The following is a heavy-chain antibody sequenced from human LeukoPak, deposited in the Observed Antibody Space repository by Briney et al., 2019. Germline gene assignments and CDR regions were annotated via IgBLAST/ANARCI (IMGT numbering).Heavy chain of an antibody. Sequence: GGSLRLSCAASGFTFDDYGMSWVRQAPGKGLEWVSSISRSSTYIYYADSVKGRFTISRDNAKNSLYLQMNSLRAEDTAVYYCVRGGAAGTNYYYYYYMDVWGKGTTVTVSS. CDR3: VRGGAAGTNYYYYYYMDV. D-gene: IGHD2-15*01. CDR1: GFTFDDYG. CDR2: ISRSSTYI. J-gene: IGHJ6*03. V-gene: IGHV3-21*01.